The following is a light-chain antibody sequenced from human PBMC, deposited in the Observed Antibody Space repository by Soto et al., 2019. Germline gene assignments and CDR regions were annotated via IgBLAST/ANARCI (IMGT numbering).Light chain of an antibody. Sequence: QSVLTQPASVSGSPGQSITISCTGASSDFGNFNYVSWYQQHPGKVPKLIIYEVTSRPSGVSNRFSGSKSGNTASLTISGLRAEDEADYYCTSFTTTNIWVFGGGTKVTVL. V-gene: IGLV2-14*01. CDR1: SSDFGNFNY. J-gene: IGLJ3*02. CDR3: TSFTTTNIWV. CDR2: EVT.